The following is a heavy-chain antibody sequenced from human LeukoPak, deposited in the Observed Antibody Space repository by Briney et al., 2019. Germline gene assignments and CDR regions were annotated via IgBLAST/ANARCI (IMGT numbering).Heavy chain of an antibody. J-gene: IGHJ6*02. D-gene: IGHD5-12*01. V-gene: IGHV4-59*08. CDR2: IYYSGST. CDR1: GGSISSYY. CDR3: ARAGREATTFYYYYGMDV. Sequence: SETLSLTCTVSGGSISSYYWSWIRQPPGKGLEWIGYIYYSGSTNYNPSLKSRVTISVDTSKNQFSLKLSSVTAAGTAVYYCARAGREATTFYYYYGMDVWGQGTTVTVSS.